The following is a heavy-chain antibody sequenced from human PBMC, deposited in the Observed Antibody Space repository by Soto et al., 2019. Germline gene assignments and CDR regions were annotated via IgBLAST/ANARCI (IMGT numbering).Heavy chain of an antibody. J-gene: IGHJ4*02. CDR3: ARVGERGTSYATFDY. D-gene: IGHD3-16*01. CDR1: GVSISSGGYY. Sequence: SETLSLTCTVSGVSISSGGYYWSWIRQHPGKGLEWIGYIYYSGSTYYNPSLKSRVTISVDTSKNQFSLKLSSVTAADTAVYYCARVGERGTSYATFDYWGQGTLVTVPS. CDR2: IYYSGST. V-gene: IGHV4-31*03.